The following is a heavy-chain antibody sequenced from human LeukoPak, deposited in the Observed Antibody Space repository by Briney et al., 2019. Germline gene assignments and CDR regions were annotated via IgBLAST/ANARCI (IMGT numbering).Heavy chain of an antibody. V-gene: IGHV4-4*07. CDR1: GGPISSYY. Sequence: SETLSLTCSVSGGPISSYYWSWIRQPAGKGLEWIGRIYTSGSTNYNPSLKSRLTLSVDTSKKEISLKLESVNAADTAVYYCGRGGIAAAASGIDYWGQGTLVAVSS. CDR2: IYTSGST. D-gene: IGHD6-13*01. CDR3: GRGGIAAAASGIDY. J-gene: IGHJ4*02.